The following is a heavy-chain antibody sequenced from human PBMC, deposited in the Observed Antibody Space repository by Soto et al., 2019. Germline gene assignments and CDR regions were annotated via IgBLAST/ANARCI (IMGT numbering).Heavy chain of an antibody. CDR2: IWYDGSNK. V-gene: IGHV3-33*01. D-gene: IGHD2-21*02. CDR1: GFTFSSYG. CDR3: ARDHRGVTAIPDAFDI. J-gene: IGHJ3*02. Sequence: GGSLRLSCAASGFTFSSYGMHWVRQAPGKGLEWVAVIWYDGSNKYYADSVKGRFTISRDNSKNTLYLQMNSLRAEDKAVYYCARDHRGVTAIPDAFDIWGQGTMVTVSS.